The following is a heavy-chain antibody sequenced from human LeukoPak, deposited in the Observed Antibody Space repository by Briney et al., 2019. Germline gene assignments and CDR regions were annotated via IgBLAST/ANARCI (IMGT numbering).Heavy chain of an antibody. V-gene: IGHV1-24*01. D-gene: IGHD6-13*01. CDR2: FDPEEGKK. Sequence: ASVTVSCKVSGYRLTDVFIQWLRQAPGEGLEWVGGFDPEEGKKLYARKFQGRVTTTEDTSTDIAYMELHSLTSEDTAVYYCARDQGIGAAGYDFWGQGTLVTVSS. J-gene: IGHJ4*02. CDR1: GYRLTDVF. CDR3: ARDQGIGAAGYDF.